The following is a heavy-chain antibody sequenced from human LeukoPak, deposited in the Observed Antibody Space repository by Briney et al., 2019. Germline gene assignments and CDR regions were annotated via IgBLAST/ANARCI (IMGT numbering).Heavy chain of an antibody. J-gene: IGHJ4*02. CDR2: IYYSGST. D-gene: IGHD6-13*01. CDR3: AREVVAAAGTVDY. CDR1: GDSISNYY. V-gene: IGHV4-59*01. Sequence: PSETLSLTCAVSGDSISNYYWSWIRQPPGKGLEWIGYIYYSGSTNYNPSLKSRVTISVDTSKNQFSLKLSSVTAADTAVYYCAREVVAAAGTVDYWGQGTLVTVSS.